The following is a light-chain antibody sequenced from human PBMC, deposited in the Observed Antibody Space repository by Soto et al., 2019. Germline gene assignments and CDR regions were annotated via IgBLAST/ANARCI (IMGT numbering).Light chain of an antibody. CDR2: GAS. Sequence: EIVMTQSPATLSVSPGERATLSCRASQSVSSNLAWYQQKPGQAPRLLIYGASTRATGIPARLSGSGSGTEFTLTISSLQSEDFAVYYCQQYHNWFPAFGGGTKVDIK. CDR3: QQYHNWFPA. V-gene: IGKV3-15*01. CDR1: QSVSSN. J-gene: IGKJ4*01.